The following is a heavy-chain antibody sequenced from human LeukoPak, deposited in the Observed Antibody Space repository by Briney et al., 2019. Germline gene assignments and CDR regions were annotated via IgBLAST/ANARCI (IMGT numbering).Heavy chain of an antibody. V-gene: IGHV3-7*04. CDR2: IKPDGSDQ. D-gene: IGHD2-21*02. J-gene: IGHJ6*02. CDR3: ARSGGDSYYYGMDV. Sequence: GGSLRLSCAASGFTFTNYWMNWVRQAPGKGLEWVANIKPDGSDQYYVDSVKGRFTISRDNSKNTLYLQMNSLRAEDTAVYYCARSGGDSYYYGMDVWGQGTTVTVSS. CDR1: GFTFTNYW.